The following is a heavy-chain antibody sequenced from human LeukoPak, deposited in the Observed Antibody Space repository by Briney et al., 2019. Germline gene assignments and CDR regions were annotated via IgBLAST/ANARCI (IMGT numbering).Heavy chain of an antibody. CDR1: GFKFDDYV. V-gene: IGHV3-9*01. CDR3: ATGGAPTY. CDR2: ITWNSAFI. Sequence: GRSLRVPCVASGFKFDDYVMYWVRQPPGKGPEWVAAITWNSAFIAYADSVKGRFTVSRDNANSTLYLHMNSLRPEDTASYYCATGGAPTYWGQGTPVTVSS. J-gene: IGHJ4*02. D-gene: IGHD1-1*01.